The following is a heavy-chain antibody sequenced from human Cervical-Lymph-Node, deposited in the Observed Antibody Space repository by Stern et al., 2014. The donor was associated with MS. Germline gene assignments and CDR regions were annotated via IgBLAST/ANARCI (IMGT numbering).Heavy chain of an antibody. D-gene: IGHD3-9*01. CDR3: TTDLGDYDILTGDYTDYYYYGMDV. Sequence: EVQLVESGGGLVKPGGSLRLSCAASGFTFSNAWMSWVRQAPGKGLEWVGRIKSKTDGGPTDYAAPVKGSFTISRDDSTNTLYLQMNSLKAEDTAVYYCTTDLGDYDILTGDYTDYYYYGMDVWGQGTTVTVSS. J-gene: IGHJ6*02. V-gene: IGHV3-15*01. CDR1: GFTFSNAW. CDR2: IKSKTDGGPT.